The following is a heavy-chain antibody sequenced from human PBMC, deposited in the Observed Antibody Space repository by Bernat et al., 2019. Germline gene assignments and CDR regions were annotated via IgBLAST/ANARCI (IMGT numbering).Heavy chain of an antibody. D-gene: IGHD5-12*01. CDR2: IYYSGST. CDR3: ARAPAYSGYDYSYCDY. CDR1: GGSVSSGSYY. Sequence: QVQLQESGPGLVKPSETLSLTCTVSGGSVSSGSYYWSWIRQPPGKGLEWIGYIYYSGSTNYNPSLKSRVTISVDTSKNQFSLKLSSVTAADTAVYYCARAPAYSGYDYSYCDYWGQGTLVTVSS. V-gene: IGHV4-61*01. J-gene: IGHJ4*02.